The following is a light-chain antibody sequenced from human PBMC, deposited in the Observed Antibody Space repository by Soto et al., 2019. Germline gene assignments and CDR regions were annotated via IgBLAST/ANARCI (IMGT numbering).Light chain of an antibody. CDR2: AAS. Sequence: DIQVTQSPSSLSASVGDRVTITCRASQRITTFLNWYQQKPGNAPKLLIYAASSLQTGVPSRFSGSGSGTDFTLTISSLQREDFATYHCQQAYGAPPTFGQGTKVDIK. CDR3: QQAYGAPPT. CDR1: QRITTF. V-gene: IGKV1-39*01. J-gene: IGKJ1*01.